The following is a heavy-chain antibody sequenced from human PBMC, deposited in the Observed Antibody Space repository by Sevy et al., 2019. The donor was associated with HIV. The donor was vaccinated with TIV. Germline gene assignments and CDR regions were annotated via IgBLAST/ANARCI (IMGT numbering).Heavy chain of an antibody. Sequence: GGSLRLSCTTSGFTFGDFAMSWFRQAPGKGLEWVGFIRSKDYGGTTEYAGSVKGRFTIPRDDSKNMTYMQMNSRKTADTAVYYCTRDGGGGSILASYDYCGMDVWGQGTTVTVSS. D-gene: IGHD3-10*01. J-gene: IGHJ6*02. CDR3: TRDGGGGSILASYDYCGMDV. CDR1: GFTFGDFA. V-gene: IGHV3-49*03. CDR2: IRSKDYGGTT.